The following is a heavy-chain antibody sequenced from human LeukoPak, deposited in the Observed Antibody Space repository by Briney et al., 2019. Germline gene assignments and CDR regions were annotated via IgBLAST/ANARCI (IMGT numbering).Heavy chain of an antibody. D-gene: IGHD6-19*01. CDR3: AREAGYSSGWYSDY. CDR2: IKQDGSEK. V-gene: IGHV3-7*01. Sequence: GGSLRLSCAGSGFTFSTYWMSWVRQAPGKGLEWVANIKQDGSEKYYVDSVKGRFTISRDNAKNSLYLQMNSLRAEDTAVYYCAREAGYSSGWYSDYWGQGTLVTVSS. CDR1: GFTFSTYW. J-gene: IGHJ4*02.